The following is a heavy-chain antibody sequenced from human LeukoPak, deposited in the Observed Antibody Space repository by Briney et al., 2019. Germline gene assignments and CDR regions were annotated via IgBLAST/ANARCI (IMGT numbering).Heavy chain of an antibody. CDR2: IRHDGSDV. CDR1: GFNFDNYY. CDR3: VRVGSGSDFSLDY. Sequence: GGSLRLSCVGSGFNFDNYYMSWVRQAPGKGLEWVADIRHDGSDVYNVDSVRGRFTIPRDNAKNSVFLQMNSLKDEDTAVYYCVRVGSGSDFSLDYWGQGTLVTVSS. J-gene: IGHJ4*02. V-gene: IGHV3-7*04. D-gene: IGHD3-10*01.